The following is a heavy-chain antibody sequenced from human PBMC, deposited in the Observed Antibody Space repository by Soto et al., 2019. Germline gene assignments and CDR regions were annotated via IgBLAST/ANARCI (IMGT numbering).Heavy chain of an antibody. J-gene: IGHJ6*02. Sequence: SETLSLTCAVSGGSISSGGYSWSWIRQPPGKGLEWIGYIYHSGSTYYNPSLKSRVTISVARSKNQFSLKLSSVTAADTAVYYCASASGDLVYYYGMDVWGQGTTVTVSS. CDR1: GGSISSGGYS. CDR2: IYHSGST. D-gene: IGHD7-27*01. CDR3: ASASGDLVYYYGMDV. V-gene: IGHV4-30-2*01.